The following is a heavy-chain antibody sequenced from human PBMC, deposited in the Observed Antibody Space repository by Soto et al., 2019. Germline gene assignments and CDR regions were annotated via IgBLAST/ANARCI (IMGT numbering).Heavy chain of an antibody. CDR1: GGTFSSYT. CDR3: ARRFYYGSGSYYKRDYYYYYGMDV. J-gene: IGHJ6*02. CDR2: IIPILGIA. Sequence: SVKVSCKASGGTFSSYTISWVRQAPGQGLEWMGRIIPILGIANYAQKFQGRVTITADKSTSTAYMELSSLRSEDTAVYYCARRFYYGSGSYYKRDYYYYYGMDVWGQGTTVTVSS. V-gene: IGHV1-69*02. D-gene: IGHD3-10*01.